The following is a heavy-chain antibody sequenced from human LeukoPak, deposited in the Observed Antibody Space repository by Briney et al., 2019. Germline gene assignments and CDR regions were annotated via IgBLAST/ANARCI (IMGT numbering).Heavy chain of an antibody. J-gene: IGHJ4*02. CDR1: GFTFSSYA. CDR2: ISGSGGST. Sequence: GGSLRLSCAASGFTFSSYAMRWVRQAPGKGLEWVSAISGSGGSTYYAVSVKGRFTISRDNSKNALYLQKNSLRAEDTAVYYCAKGGGSFYDYWGQGTLVTVSS. CDR3: AKGGGSFYDY. D-gene: IGHD6-6*01. V-gene: IGHV3-23*01.